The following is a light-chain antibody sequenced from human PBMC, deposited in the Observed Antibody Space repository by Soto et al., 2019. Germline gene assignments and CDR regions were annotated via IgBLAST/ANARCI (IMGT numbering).Light chain of an antibody. Sequence: DIQMTQSPSTLSASVGDRVTITCRASQSISSWLAWYQQKPGKAPKLLIYDASSLEIGVPSRFSASGSGTEFTLTISSLQPDDFATYYCQQYNSYPTFGQGTKVEIK. CDR1: QSISSW. CDR2: DAS. CDR3: QQYNSYPT. V-gene: IGKV1-5*01. J-gene: IGKJ1*01.